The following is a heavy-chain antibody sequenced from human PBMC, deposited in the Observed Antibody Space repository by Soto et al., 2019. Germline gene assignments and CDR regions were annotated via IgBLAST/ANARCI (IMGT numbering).Heavy chain of an antibody. CDR2: INHSGST. V-gene: IGHV4-34*01. CDR3: ARVRAYCSGGSCYRGPRDYMDV. D-gene: IGHD2-15*01. Sequence: SETLSLTCAVYGGSFSGYYWSWIRQPPGKGLEWIGEINHSGSTNYNPSLKSRVTISVDTSKNQFSLKLGSVTAADTAVYYCARVRAYCSGGSCYRGPRDYMDVWGKGTTVTVSS. J-gene: IGHJ6*03. CDR1: GGSFSGYY.